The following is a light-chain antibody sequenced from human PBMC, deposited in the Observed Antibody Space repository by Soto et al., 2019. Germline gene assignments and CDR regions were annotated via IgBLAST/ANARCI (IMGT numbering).Light chain of an antibody. Sequence: EIVLTQSPDTLSLSPGERATLSCRASLSVASNYLAWYQQIPGQAPRLLIYDASRRATGIPDRFSGSGSGTDFTLTISRLEPEDFAVYYCQQYGSSLYTFGQGTKWIS. CDR2: DAS. CDR3: QQYGSSLYT. CDR1: LSVASNY. V-gene: IGKV3-20*01. J-gene: IGKJ2*01.